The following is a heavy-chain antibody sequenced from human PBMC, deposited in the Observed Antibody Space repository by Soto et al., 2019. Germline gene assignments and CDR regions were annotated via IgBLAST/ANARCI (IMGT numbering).Heavy chain of an antibody. J-gene: IGHJ6*02. V-gene: IGHV4-31*11. D-gene: IGHD5-18*01. CDR1: GRSPRSRSYY. CDR3: ASDSREDSHGYSYYYMDV. CDR2: IHYSGST. Sequence: TRSLAWAVTGRSPRSRSYYWNWIRQHPWMGLEWIAYIHYSGSTSYNPSLKSRVSISLDTSNNPFSLNLNSVTAADTAVYYGASDSREDSHGYSYYYMDVWGQGTTVTVSS.